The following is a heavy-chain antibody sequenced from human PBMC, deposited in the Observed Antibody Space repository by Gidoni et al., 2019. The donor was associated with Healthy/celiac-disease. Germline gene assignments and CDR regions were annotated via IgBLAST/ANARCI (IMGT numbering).Heavy chain of an antibody. CDR1: TFSSYE. D-gene: IGHD4-17*01. J-gene: IGHJ3*02. Sequence: TFSSYEMNWVRQAPGKGLEWVSYISSSGSTIYYADSVKGRFTISRDNAKNSLYLQMNSLRAEDTAVYYCASLQILTTVTGPGAFDIWGQGTMVTVSS. CDR2: ISSSGSTI. CDR3: ASLQILTTVTGPGAFDI. V-gene: IGHV3-48*03.